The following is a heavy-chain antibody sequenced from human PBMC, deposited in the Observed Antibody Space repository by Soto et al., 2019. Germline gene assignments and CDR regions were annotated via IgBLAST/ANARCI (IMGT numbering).Heavy chain of an antibody. J-gene: IGHJ4*02. Sequence: GSLRLSCAASGFPFSAYGMHWVRQAPGKGLQWVAVIWFDGGNEYYADSVRGRFTISRDNSKNTLYLQMNSLTDEDTAVYYCARDSGGSGYEFDYWGQGTLVTVSS. CDR3: ARDSGGSGYEFDY. D-gene: IGHD3-22*01. CDR2: IWFDGGNE. CDR1: GFPFSAYG. V-gene: IGHV3-33*01.